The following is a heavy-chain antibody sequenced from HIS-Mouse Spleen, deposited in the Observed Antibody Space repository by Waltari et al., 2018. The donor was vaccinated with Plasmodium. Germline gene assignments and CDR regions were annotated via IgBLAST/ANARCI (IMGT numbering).Heavy chain of an antibody. CDR3: AKDRRSSSWYVDY. CDR2: ISYDGSNK. V-gene: IGHV3-30*18. J-gene: IGHJ4*02. Sequence: QVQLVESGGGVVQPGRSLRLSCAASGFTFSSYGMHWVRQAPGKGLEGVAVISYDGSNKYYADSVKGRFTISRDKSKNTLYLQMNSLRAEDTAVYYCAKDRRSSSWYVDYWGQGTLVTVSS. D-gene: IGHD6-13*01. CDR1: GFTFSSYG.